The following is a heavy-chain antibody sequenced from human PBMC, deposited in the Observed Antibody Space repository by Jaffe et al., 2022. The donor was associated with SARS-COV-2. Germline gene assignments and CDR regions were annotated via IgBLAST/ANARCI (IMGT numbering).Heavy chain of an antibody. Sequence: EVQVLESGGGLVQPGGSLRLSCAASGFTFRSYAMSWVRQAPGKGLEWVSHIKDSGGNTYYTDSVRGRFTISRDNSKNTLYLQMNSLRAEDTAVYYCAKARDMAAYNFDCWGQGTLVTVSS. J-gene: IGHJ4*02. D-gene: IGHD6-13*01. V-gene: IGHV3-23*01. CDR1: GFTFRSYA. CDR2: IKDSGGNT. CDR3: AKARDMAAYNFDC.